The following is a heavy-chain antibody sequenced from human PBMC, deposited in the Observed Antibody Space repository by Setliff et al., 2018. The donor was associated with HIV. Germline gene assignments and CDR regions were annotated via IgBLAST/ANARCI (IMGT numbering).Heavy chain of an antibody. V-gene: IGHV4-39*07. Sequence: KTSETLSLTCTVSGGSISSYYWGWIRQPPGKGLEWLGSFYYSGSTYYNPSLQSRVTISVDSSKNQFSLILRSVTAADTAMYYCARSSGSGSYCFRYGVDVWGQGTTVTVS. D-gene: IGHD3-10*01. J-gene: IGHJ6*02. CDR3: ARSSGSGSYCFRYGVDV. CDR1: GGSISSYY. CDR2: FYYSGST.